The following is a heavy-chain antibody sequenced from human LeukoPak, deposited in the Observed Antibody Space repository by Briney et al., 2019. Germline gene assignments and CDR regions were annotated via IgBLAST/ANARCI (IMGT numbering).Heavy chain of an antibody. V-gene: IGHV3-74*01. Sequence: PGGSLRLSCVGSGFTFSSYWMHWVRQAPGEGLVWVSRINSDGSTTTYADSVKGRFTISRDNAKNTLYLQMNSLRVEDTAVYYCARSTTHPYYNYMDVWGKGTTVTLSS. J-gene: IGHJ6*03. D-gene: IGHD4-17*01. CDR1: GFTFSSYW. CDR3: ARSTTHPYYNYMDV. CDR2: INSDGSTT.